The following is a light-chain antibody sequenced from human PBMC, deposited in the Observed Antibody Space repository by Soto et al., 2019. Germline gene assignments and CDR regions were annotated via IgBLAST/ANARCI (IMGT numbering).Light chain of an antibody. CDR3: QQANSFPLT. Sequence: EILMTQSPLTLPVTPREPPSISCSSSQRLSYNNTYNYLYWYVQQPGQQPPHLIYFGSNRPPGVPSRLSGGDSGTDFTLTTSSLQPEDFATYYCQQANSFPLTFGGGTKVDIK. V-gene: IGKV2-28*01. CDR2: FGS. CDR1: QRLSYNNTYNY. J-gene: IGKJ4*01.